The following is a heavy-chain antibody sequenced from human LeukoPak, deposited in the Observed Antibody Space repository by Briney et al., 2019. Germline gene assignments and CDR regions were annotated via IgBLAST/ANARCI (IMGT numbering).Heavy chain of an antibody. CDR1: GGSISSSSYY. D-gene: IGHD3-3*01. CDR2: IYYSGST. J-gene: IGHJ4*02. V-gene: IGHV4-39*01. Sequence: KPSETLSLTCTVSGGSISSSSYYWGWIRQPPGKGLEWIGSIYYSGSTYYNPSLKSRVTISVDTSKNQFSLKLSSVTAADTAVYYCARHVPAIYDFWSGYSAIGYWGQGTLVTVSS. CDR3: ARHVPAIYDFWSGYSAIGY.